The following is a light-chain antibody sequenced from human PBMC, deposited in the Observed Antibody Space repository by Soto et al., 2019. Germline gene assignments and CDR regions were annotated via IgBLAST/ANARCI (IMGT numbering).Light chain of an antibody. CDR3: AAWDDSLSGPVV. CDR1: SSNIGSNY. Sequence: QPVLTQPPSASGTPGQRVTISCSGSSSNIGSNYVYWYQQLPGTAPKLLIYRNNQRPSGVPDRFSGSKSGTSASLAISGLRSEDEADYYCAAWDDSLSGPVVFGGGTKLTAL. V-gene: IGLV1-47*01. J-gene: IGLJ2*01. CDR2: RNN.